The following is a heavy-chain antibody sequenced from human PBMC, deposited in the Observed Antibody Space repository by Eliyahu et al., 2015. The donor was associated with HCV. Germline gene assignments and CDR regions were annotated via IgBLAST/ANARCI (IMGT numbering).Heavy chain of an antibody. Sequence: EVELLASGGGLGQPGGSLRLSCAASGFPFNAYAXSWIRXXPGKGLEXVSAIGASGDKTWYADSVKGRFTISRDNYKNTMHLQMNSLTAEDTALYFCAKEAPESFSNHFDTWGREILVTVSS. D-gene: IGHD4-11*01. CDR2: IGASGDKT. J-gene: IGHJ4*02. V-gene: IGHV3-23*01. CDR1: GFPFNAYA. CDR3: AKEAPESFSNHFDT.